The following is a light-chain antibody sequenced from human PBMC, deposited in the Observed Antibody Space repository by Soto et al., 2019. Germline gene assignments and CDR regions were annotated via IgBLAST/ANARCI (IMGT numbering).Light chain of an antibody. CDR1: QSVYSN. CDR2: GAS. V-gene: IGKV3-15*01. J-gene: IGKJ1*01. CDR3: QQYNNWPPCT. Sequence: EIVRTQSPASLSVSPGEGATLSCRASQSVYSNLAWYQQKAGQAPTLLIIGASSSATGIPPRFSGSGSGTDFTLTISSLLSADFAVSYCQQYNNWPPCTFGQGTKVDIK.